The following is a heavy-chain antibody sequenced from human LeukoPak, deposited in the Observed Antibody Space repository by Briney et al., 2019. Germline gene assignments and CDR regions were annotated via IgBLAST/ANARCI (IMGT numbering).Heavy chain of an antibody. V-gene: IGHV1-3*01. CDR1: GYTFTSYA. CDR2: INAGNGNT. Sequence: ASVKVSCEASGYTFTSYAMHWVRQAPGQRLEWMGWINAGNGNTKYSQKFQGRVTITRDTSASTAYMELSSLRSEDTAVYYCASSVPLYYYDSSGYYRGSYYYGMDVWGKGTTVTVSS. J-gene: IGHJ6*04. D-gene: IGHD3-22*01. CDR3: ASSVPLYYYDSSGYYRGSYYYGMDV.